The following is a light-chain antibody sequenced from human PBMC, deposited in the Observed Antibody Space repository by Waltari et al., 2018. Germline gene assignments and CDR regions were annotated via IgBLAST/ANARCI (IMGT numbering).Light chain of an antibody. V-gene: IGKV4-1*01. CDR1: HSLLYYSNNKNY. CDR2: WAS. Sequence: DIVMTQSPASLTVSLGERATLNCKSSHSLLYYSNNKNYISWYQQKPGQAPKLLIYWASTRDSGVPDRFSGSGSETDFTLTISSLQAEDVAVYHCHQYFAPPYTFGRGTKLEIK. CDR3: HQYFAPPYT. J-gene: IGKJ2*01.